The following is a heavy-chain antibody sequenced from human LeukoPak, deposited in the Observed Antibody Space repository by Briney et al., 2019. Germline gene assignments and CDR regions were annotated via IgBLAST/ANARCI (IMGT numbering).Heavy chain of an antibody. CDR1: GFTFSSHQ. D-gene: IGHD1-26*01. Sequence: GGSLRLSCVASGFTFSSHQMTWVRQAPGKGLEWVSHIGSSGSTIYYADSVKGRFTISRDNAKNSLYLQMNSLRAEDTAVYYCARVPTLANNWYFDLWGRGTLVTVSS. V-gene: IGHV3-48*03. CDR3: ARVPTLANNWYFDL. CDR2: IGSSGSTI. J-gene: IGHJ2*01.